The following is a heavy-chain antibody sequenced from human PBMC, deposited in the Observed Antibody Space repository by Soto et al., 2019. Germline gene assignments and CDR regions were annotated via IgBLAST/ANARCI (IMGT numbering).Heavy chain of an antibody. Sequence: QVQLQESGPGLVKPSETLSLTCTVSGGSVSSGSYYWSWIRQPPGKGLEWIGYIYYSGSTNYNPSLKSRVTISVDTSKNQFSLKLSSVTAADTAVYYCARAGADDAFDIWGQGTMVTVSS. V-gene: IGHV4-61*01. CDR2: IYYSGST. CDR3: ARAGADDAFDI. CDR1: GGSVSSGSYY. J-gene: IGHJ3*02.